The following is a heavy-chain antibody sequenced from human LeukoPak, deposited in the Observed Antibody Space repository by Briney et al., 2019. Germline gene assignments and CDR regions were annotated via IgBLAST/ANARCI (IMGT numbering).Heavy chain of an antibody. CDR1: GFTFSSYW. D-gene: IGHD4-17*01. CDR2: INSDGSST. CDR3: ARDRDSTVTTF. V-gene: IGHV3-74*01. Sequence: GGSLRLSCAASGFTFSSYWMHWVRHAPGKGLVWVSRINSDGSSTSYADSVKGRFTISRDNAKNTLYLQMHSLRAEDTAVYYCARDRDSTVTTFWGQGTLVTVSS. J-gene: IGHJ4*02.